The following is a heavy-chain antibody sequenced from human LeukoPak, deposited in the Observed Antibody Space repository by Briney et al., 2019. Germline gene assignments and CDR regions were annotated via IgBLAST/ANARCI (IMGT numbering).Heavy chain of an antibody. CDR1: GGSISSSSYY. CDR3: ARVQYRARLVAFDI. J-gene: IGHJ3*02. Sequence: SETLSLTCTVSGGSISSSSYYWGWIRQPPGKGLEWIGSIYYSGSTYYNPSLKSRVTISVDTSKNQFSLKLSSVTAADTAVYYCARVQYRARLVAFDIWGQGTMVTVSS. D-gene: IGHD1-1*01. CDR2: IYYSGST. V-gene: IGHV4-39*01.